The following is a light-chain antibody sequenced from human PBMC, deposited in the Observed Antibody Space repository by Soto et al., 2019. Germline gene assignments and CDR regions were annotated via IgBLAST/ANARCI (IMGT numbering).Light chain of an antibody. J-gene: IGKJ2*01. CDR2: VAS. CDR3: QQYGTSSMYS. CDR1: KSVTSNY. V-gene: IGKV3-20*01. Sequence: EIVLTQSPGTLSLSPGERATLSCRASKSVTSNYLAWYQQKPGQAPRLLIYVASSRATGNPDRFSGSRSGSDVTLSISRLEPEDCAVYYCQQYGTSSMYSVGQGTKLE.